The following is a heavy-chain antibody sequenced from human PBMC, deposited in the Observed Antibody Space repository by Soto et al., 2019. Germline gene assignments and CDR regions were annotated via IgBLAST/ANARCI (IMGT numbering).Heavy chain of an antibody. V-gene: IGHV1-18*01. Sequence: QVHLVQSGAEVKKPGASVKVSCKASGYTFTSYGITWVRQAPGQGLEWMGWISAHNGNTDYAQKLQGRVIVARDTSTSTAYMELRSLRSDDTAVYYCARGRYGDYWGQGALVTVSS. CDR1: GYTFTSYG. D-gene: IGHD1-1*01. J-gene: IGHJ4*02. CDR3: ARGRYGDY. CDR2: ISAHNGNT.